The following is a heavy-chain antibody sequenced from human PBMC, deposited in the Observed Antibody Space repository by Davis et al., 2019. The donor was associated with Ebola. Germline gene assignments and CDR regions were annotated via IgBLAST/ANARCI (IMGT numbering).Heavy chain of an antibody. CDR1: GFTFDDYA. Sequence: SLKISCAASGFTFDDYAIHWVRQAPGKGLEWVSGITWNSGSIVYADSVKGRFTISRENSKNTMYLQMNSLRAEDTGFYYCARERDGIGWGRFDHWGQGTLVTVSS. V-gene: IGHV3-9*01. CDR3: ARERDGIGWGRFDH. J-gene: IGHJ4*02. CDR2: ITWNSGSI. D-gene: IGHD6-19*01.